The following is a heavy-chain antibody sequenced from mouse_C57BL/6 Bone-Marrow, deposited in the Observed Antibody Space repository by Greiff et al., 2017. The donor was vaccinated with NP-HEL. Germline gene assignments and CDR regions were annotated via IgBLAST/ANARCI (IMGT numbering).Heavy chain of an antibody. D-gene: IGHD1-1*01. V-gene: IGHV1-4*01. J-gene: IGHJ3*01. CDR3: ASDYGSSWFAY. Sequence: VQLQESGAELARPGASVKMSCKASGYTFTSYTMHWVKQRPGQGLEWIGYINPSSGYTKYNQKFKDKATLTADKSSSTAYMQLSSLTSEDSAVYYCASDYGSSWFAYWGQGTLVTVSA. CDR1: GYTFTSYT. CDR2: INPSSGYT.